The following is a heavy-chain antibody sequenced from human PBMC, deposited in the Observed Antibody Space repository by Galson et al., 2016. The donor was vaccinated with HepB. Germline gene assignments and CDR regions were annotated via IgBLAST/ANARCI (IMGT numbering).Heavy chain of an antibody. CDR3: PRGGSVRTMLGYYKGMVV. V-gene: IGHV1-18*01. CDR2: IGADTGDT. J-gene: IGHJ6*02. CDR1: DYTFTNYG. Sequence: SVKVSCKASDYTFTNYGINWVRQAPGQGLEWMGWIGADTGDTNYAQKLQDRLSMTTDTSTSTASMELRNLRSDDKAVYYCPRGGSVRTMLGYYKGMVVWGQGTSVTVSS. D-gene: IGHD1-26*01.